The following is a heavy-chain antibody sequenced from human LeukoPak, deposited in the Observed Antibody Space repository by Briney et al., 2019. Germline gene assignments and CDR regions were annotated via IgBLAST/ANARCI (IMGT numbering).Heavy chain of an antibody. CDR1: GGSISSYY. Sequence: PSETLSLTCTVSGGSISSYYWSWIRQPPGKGLEWIGYIYYSGSTNYNPSLKSRVTISVDTSKNQFSLKLSSVTAADTAVYYCASLDGDSSGWDAFDIWGQGTMVTVSS. V-gene: IGHV4-59*08. CDR3: ASLDGDSSGWDAFDI. J-gene: IGHJ3*02. D-gene: IGHD6-19*01. CDR2: IYYSGST.